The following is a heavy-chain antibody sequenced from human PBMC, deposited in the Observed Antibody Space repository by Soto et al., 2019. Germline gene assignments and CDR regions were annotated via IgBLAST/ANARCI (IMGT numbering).Heavy chain of an antibody. CDR2: VSYDASYQ. J-gene: IGHJ4*02. CDR1: GFTFRTYD. D-gene: IGHD2-15*01. CDR3: AKVSISKSSAVTFDS. Sequence: QVQLVESGGGMVQPGKSLRLSCAVSGFTFRTYDMHWVRQAPDRGLEWVAVVSYDASYQNYVDSVKGRFTVSRDNSKNTLFLQMNSLRPEDTAVYYCAKVSISKSSAVTFDSWGRGTLVTVSS. V-gene: IGHV3-30*18.